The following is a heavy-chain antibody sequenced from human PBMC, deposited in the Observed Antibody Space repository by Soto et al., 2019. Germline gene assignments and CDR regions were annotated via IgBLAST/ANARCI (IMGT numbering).Heavy chain of an antibody. V-gene: IGHV3-7*01. CDR2: IKKDGSEK. Sequence: GGSLRLSCAASGFTFSSYWMSWVRQAPGKGLEWVANIKKDGSEKYYVDSVKGRFTISRDNAKNSLYLQMNSLRAEDTAVYYCARDRGLWLRDAFDIWGQGTMVTVSS. CDR3: ARDRGLWLRDAFDI. CDR1: GFTFSSYW. D-gene: IGHD5-12*01. J-gene: IGHJ3*02.